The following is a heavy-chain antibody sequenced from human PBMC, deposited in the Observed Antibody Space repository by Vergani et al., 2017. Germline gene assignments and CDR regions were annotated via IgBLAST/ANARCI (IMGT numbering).Heavy chain of an antibody. CDR1: GYSISSGYY. V-gene: IGHV4-38-2*01. CDR2: IYHSGST. CDR3: ARHKGRYCSSTSCFFDY. D-gene: IGHD2-2*01. J-gene: IGHJ4*02. Sequence: QVQLQESGPGLVKPSETLSLTCAVSGYSISSGYYWGWIRQPPGKGLEWIGSIYHSGSTYYNPSLKSRVTISVDTSKNQFSLKLSSVTAADTAVYYCARHKGRYCSSTSCFFDYWGQGTLVTVSS.